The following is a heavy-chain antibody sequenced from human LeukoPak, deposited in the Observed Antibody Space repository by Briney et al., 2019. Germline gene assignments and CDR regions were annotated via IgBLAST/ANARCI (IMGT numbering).Heavy chain of an antibody. J-gene: IGHJ4*02. CDR3: ARERCSSSSCFPDY. CDR1: GFTFSSHA. CDR2: ISGSGDAT. D-gene: IGHD2-2*01. V-gene: IGHV3-23*01. Sequence: GGSLRLSCAASGFTFSSHAMSWVRQAPGRGLKWVSAISGSGDATFYVDSMKGRFTISRDNSKYTLYLQMNSLRAEDTAVYYCARERCSSSSCFPDYWGQGTLVPVSS.